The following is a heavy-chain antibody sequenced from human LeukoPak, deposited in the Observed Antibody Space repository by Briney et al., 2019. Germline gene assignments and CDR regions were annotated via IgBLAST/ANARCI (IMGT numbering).Heavy chain of an antibody. J-gene: IGHJ4*02. V-gene: IGHV3-23*01. D-gene: IGHD6-19*01. Sequence: GGSLRLSCTASGFTFSSYAMYWVRQAPGKALEWVSGIFGSGGSAHYAGSVKGRFTISRDNSQNTVYLQMNSLRAEDTAVYYCGKTTTGYSSGRNPAWPVDYWGQGTLVTVSS. CDR1: GFTFSSYA. CDR3: GKTTTGYSSGRNPAWPVDY. CDR2: IFGSGGSA.